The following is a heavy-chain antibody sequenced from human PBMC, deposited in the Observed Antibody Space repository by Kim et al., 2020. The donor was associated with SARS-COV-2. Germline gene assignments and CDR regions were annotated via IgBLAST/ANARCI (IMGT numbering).Heavy chain of an antibody. Sequence: VKGRLTISRDNSNNTLYLQMNSLRAEDTAVYYCAKDSPANYYDSSGYYNYWGQGTLVTVSS. D-gene: IGHD3-22*01. CDR3: AKDSPANYYDSSGYYNY. V-gene: IGHV3-23*01. J-gene: IGHJ4*02.